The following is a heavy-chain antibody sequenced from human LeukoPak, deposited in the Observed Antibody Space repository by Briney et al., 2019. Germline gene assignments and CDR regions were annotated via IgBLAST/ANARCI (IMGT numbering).Heavy chain of an antibody. Sequence: PSETLSLTCTVSGDSVSSGSHYWCWIRQPPGKGLECIGYISNSGSNNYNPSLKSRVTISVDKSKNQLSLNLNSVTAADTAVYYCARSYYDFWSGSYYYYMDVWGKGTTVTVSS. CDR2: ISNSGSN. CDR1: GDSVSSGSHY. J-gene: IGHJ6*03. CDR3: ARSYYDFWSGSYYYYMDV. V-gene: IGHV4-61*01. D-gene: IGHD3-3*01.